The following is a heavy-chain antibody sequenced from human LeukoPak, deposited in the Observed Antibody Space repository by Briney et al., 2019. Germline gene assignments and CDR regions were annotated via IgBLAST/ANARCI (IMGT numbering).Heavy chain of an antibody. Sequence: PSETLSLTCTVSGGSISSGDYYWSWIRQPPGKGLEWIGYIHYTGSTYYNPSLMSRLTISLDTSKNQFSLKLTSVTAADTAVYYCARRGDHYDISTSRYYHGMDVWGKGTTVTVSS. CDR2: IHYTGST. V-gene: IGHV4-30-4*01. CDR3: ARRGDHYDISTSRYYHGMDV. D-gene: IGHD3-9*01. J-gene: IGHJ6*04. CDR1: GGSISSGDYY.